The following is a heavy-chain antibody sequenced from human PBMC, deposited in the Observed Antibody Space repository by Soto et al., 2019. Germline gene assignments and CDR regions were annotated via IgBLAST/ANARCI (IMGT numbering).Heavy chain of an antibody. CDR3: AIYLGGVTDTDLEY. D-gene: IGHD5-18*01. V-gene: IGHV4-39*01. J-gene: IGHJ4*02. CDR1: GGSISSSSYY. Sequence: QLQLQESGPGLVKPSETLSLTCTVSGGSISSSSYYWGWIRQPPGKGLEWIGSIYYSGSTYYNPSLKGRVTISVDTSKNQFSLKLSSVTAADTAVYYCAIYLGGVTDTDLEYWGQGTLVTVSS. CDR2: IYYSGST.